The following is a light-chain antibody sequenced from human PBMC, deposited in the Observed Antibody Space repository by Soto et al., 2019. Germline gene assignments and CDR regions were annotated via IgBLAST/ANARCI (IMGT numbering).Light chain of an antibody. CDR3: LLSYGGAVV. Sequence: QAVVTQEPSLTVSPGGTVTLTCGSSTGAVTSGHYPYWFQQKPGQAPRTLIYDTTNKHSWTPARFSGSLLGGNAALTLSGAQPEDEAEYFCLLSYGGAVVFGGGTKVTVL. J-gene: IGLJ2*01. V-gene: IGLV7-46*01. CDR1: TGAVTSGHY. CDR2: DTT.